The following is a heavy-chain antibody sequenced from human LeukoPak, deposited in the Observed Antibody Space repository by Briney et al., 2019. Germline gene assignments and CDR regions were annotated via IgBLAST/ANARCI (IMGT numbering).Heavy chain of an antibody. V-gene: IGHV4-38-2*02. CDR2: MYHSGST. CDR3: ARGAYFYGSGINWFDP. J-gene: IGHJ5*02. CDR1: NYSISSGLY. Sequence: SETLSLTCTVSNYSISSGLYWGWIRQPPGKGLEWIESMYHSGSTYSNPALKSRVTISLDTSKNHFSLKLSSVTAADTAVYYCARGAYFYGSGINWFDPWGQGTLITVSS. D-gene: IGHD3-10*01.